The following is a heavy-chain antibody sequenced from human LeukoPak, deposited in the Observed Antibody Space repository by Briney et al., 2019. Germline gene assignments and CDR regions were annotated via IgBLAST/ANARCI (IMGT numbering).Heavy chain of an antibody. J-gene: IGHJ4*02. CDR2: ISGSGGST. D-gene: IGHD6-19*01. V-gene: IGHV3-23*01. CDR1: GFTFSSYA. Sequence: GGSLRLSCAASGFTFSSYAMSWVRQAPGKGLEWVSAISGSGGSTYYADSVKGRFTISRDNSKNTLYLQMNSLRAEDTAVYYCAKGMSSGWYGGAYYFDYWGQGTLVTVS. CDR3: AKGMSSGWYGGAYYFDY.